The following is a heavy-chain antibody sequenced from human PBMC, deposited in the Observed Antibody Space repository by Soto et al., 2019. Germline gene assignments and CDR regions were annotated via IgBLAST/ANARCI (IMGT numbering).Heavy chain of an antibody. V-gene: IGHV4-31*03. CDR2: MYNSGST. CDR1: GGSISSGGYY. D-gene: IGHD2-21*02. Sequence: QVQLQESGPGLVKPSQTLSLTCTVSGGSISSGGYYWSWIRQHPGKGLEWIGYMYNSGSTYYNPSLKRRVSSSGDTSKNQFSLKLSSVTAADTAVYYCARVGAYCGGDCSHDAVDIWGRGTMVTVSS. CDR3: ARVGAYCGGDCSHDAVDI. J-gene: IGHJ3*02.